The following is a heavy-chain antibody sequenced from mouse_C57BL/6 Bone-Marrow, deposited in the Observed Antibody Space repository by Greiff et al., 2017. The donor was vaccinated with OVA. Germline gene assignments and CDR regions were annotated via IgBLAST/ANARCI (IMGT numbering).Heavy chain of an antibody. CDR2: ISDGGSYT. CDR3: ARDRGGQLVFDY. V-gene: IGHV5-4*01. J-gene: IGHJ2*01. Sequence: EVKVVESGGGLVKPGGSLKLSCAASGFTFSSYAMSWVRQTPEKRLEWVATISDGGSYTYYPDNVKGRFTISRDNAKNNLYLQMSHLKSDDTAMYYCARDRGGQLVFDYWGHGTTLTVSS. D-gene: IGHD3-2*01. CDR1: GFTFSSYA.